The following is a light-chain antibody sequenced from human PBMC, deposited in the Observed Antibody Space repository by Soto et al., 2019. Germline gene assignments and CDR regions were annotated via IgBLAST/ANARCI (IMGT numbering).Light chain of an antibody. CDR2: AAS. J-gene: IGKJ3*01. CDR3: QEYSKWPLFT. Sequence: EIVVTQSPGILSVSPGDRATLSCRASQSVGRNLAWYQQKPGQAPTLLIYAASTRATGLPARFSGSGSGTDFTLTISSLQSEDVPVYYCQEYSKWPLFTFGPGTRVDIK. CDR1: QSVGRN. V-gene: IGKV3-15*01.